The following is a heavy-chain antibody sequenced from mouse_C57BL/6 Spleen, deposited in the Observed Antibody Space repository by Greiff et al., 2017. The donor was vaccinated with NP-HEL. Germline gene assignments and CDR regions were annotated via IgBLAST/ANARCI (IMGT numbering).Heavy chain of an antibody. V-gene: IGHV5-17*01. D-gene: IGHD1-1*01. CDR1: GFTFSDYG. CDR3: ARDYYGSKVDY. Sequence: EVNVVESGGGLVKPGGSLKLSCAASGFTFSDYGMHWVRQAPEKGLEWVAYISSGSSTIYYADTVKGRFTISRDNAKNTLFLQMTSLRSEDTAMYYCARDYYGSKVDYWGQGTSVTVSS. J-gene: IGHJ4*01. CDR2: ISSGSSTI.